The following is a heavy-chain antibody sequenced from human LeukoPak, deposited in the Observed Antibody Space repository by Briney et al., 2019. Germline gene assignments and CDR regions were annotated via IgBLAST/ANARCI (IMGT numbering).Heavy chain of an antibody. CDR3: ARAYSSSSYYFDY. J-gene: IGHJ4*02. V-gene: IGHV3-66*02. D-gene: IGHD6-6*01. Sequence: GGSLRLSCAASSNYMSWVRQAPGKGLEWVSVIYSGGGTYYADSVKGRFTISRDNSKNTLYLQMNNLRAEDTAVYYCARAYSSSSYYFDYWGQGTLVTVSS. CDR2: IYSGGGT. CDR1: SNY.